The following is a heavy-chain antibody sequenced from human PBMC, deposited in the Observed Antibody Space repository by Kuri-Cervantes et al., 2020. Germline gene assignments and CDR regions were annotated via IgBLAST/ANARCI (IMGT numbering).Heavy chain of an antibody. CDR1: GFTFSSYT. J-gene: IGHJ4*02. Sequence: GGSLRLSCAASGFTFSSYTMNWVRQAPGKGLEWVSSISSSSSYISYADSMKGRFTISRDNAKNTLYLQMHSLRAEDTARYYCAKEALNPSMYYSFWSAYSHFFDYWGQGTLVTVSS. V-gene: IGHV3-21*04. CDR3: AKEALNPSMYYSFWSAYSHFFDY. CDR2: ISSSSSYI. D-gene: IGHD3-3*01.